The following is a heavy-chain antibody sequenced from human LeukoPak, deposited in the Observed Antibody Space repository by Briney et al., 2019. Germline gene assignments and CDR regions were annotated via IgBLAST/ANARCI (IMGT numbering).Heavy chain of an antibody. CDR2: IYYSGST. D-gene: IGHD1-14*01. J-gene: IGHJ4*02. Sequence: SETLSLTCTVSGGSISSYYWSWIRQPPGRGLEWIGYIYYSGSTNYNPSLKSRVTISVDTSKNQFSLKLSSVTAADTAVYYCARKKGSRTYFDYWGQGTLVTVSS. CDR3: ARKKGSRTYFDY. CDR1: GGSISSYY. V-gene: IGHV4-59*08.